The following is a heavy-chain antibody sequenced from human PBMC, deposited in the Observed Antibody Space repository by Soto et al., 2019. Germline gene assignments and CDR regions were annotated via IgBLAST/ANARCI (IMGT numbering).Heavy chain of an antibody. V-gene: IGHV4-39*01. J-gene: IGHJ4*02. CDR2: IYYSGST. D-gene: IGHD3-10*01. Sequence: QLQLQESGPGLVKPSETLYLTCTVSGGSISSSSYYWGWIRQPPGKGLEWIGSIYYSGSTYYNPSLKSRVTISVDTSKNQFSLKLSSVTAADAAVYYCARRSMVRGYYWGQGTLVTVSS. CDR1: GGSISSSSYY. CDR3: ARRSMVRGYY.